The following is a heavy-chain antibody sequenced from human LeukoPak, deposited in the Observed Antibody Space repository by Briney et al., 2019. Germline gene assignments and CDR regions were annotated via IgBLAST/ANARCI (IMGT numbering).Heavy chain of an antibody. V-gene: IGHV4-59*01. D-gene: IGHD3-22*01. J-gene: IGHJ4*02. CDR1: GGSLGSYY. CDR2: IHYSGST. Sequence: PSETLSLTCIVSGGSLGSYYWSWIRQPPGKGLEWIGHIHYSGSTKYSPSLKSRVTISVDTSKNQFSLKLSSVTAADTAVYYCARVEYDSSGSRLDYWGQGTLVIVSS. CDR3: ARVEYDSSGSRLDY.